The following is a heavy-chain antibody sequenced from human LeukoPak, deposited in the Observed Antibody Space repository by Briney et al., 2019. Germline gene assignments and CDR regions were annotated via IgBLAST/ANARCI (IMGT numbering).Heavy chain of an antibody. CDR3: ASSRRYYYDSSGYYAFDI. J-gene: IGHJ3*02. Sequence: SETLSLTCTVSGGSISSGDYYWRWLRQPPGKGLEWIGYIYYSGSTYYNPSLKSRVTISVDTSKNQFSLKLSSVTAADTAVYYCASSRRYYYDSSGYYAFDIWGQGTMVTVSS. D-gene: IGHD3-22*01. CDR2: IYYSGST. V-gene: IGHV4-30-4*08. CDR1: GGSISSGDYY.